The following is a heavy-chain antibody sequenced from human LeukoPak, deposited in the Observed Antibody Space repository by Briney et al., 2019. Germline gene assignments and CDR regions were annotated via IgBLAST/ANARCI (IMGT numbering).Heavy chain of an antibody. Sequence: SGPALVKPTQTLTLTCTFSGFSLRTSGMCVSWIRQPPGKALEWLARIDWDDDKYYSTSLKTRLTISKDTSKNQVVLTMTNMDPVDTATYYCARSKLGYCSSTSCSQGDYWGQGTLVTVSS. J-gene: IGHJ4*02. CDR1: GFSLRTSGMC. CDR3: ARSKLGYCSSTSCSQGDY. D-gene: IGHD2-2*01. V-gene: IGHV2-70*11. CDR2: IDWDDDK.